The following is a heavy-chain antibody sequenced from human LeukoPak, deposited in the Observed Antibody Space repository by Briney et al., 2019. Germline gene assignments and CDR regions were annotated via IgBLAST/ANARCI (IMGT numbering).Heavy chain of an antibody. CDR3: ARVVRGVVTSNWFDP. Sequence: SETLSLTCTVSGDSLNTYYWTWIRQTPGKELEWIGFVASSGTSNYNPSLKSRVSISIDTSKNQFSLALTSVTPADTAVYYCARVVRGVVTSNWFDPWGQGTLVSVST. V-gene: IGHV4-59*01. D-gene: IGHD2-21*02. J-gene: IGHJ5*02. CDR1: GDSLNTYY. CDR2: VASSGTS.